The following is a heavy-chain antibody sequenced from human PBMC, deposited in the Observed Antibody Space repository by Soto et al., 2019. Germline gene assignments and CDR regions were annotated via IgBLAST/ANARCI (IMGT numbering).Heavy chain of an antibody. Sequence: RGSLRLSCAASGFTFISHGMHWVRQAPGKGLEWVAVIWYYVNNKDYADSVKGRFTISRDNSKNTVYLQMNSLRAEDTAVYYCARWLFEYWGKGILVIVSA. V-gene: IGHV3-33*01. CDR3: ARWLFEY. D-gene: IGHD5-12*01. J-gene: IGHJ4*01. CDR1: GFTFISHG. CDR2: IWYYVNNK.